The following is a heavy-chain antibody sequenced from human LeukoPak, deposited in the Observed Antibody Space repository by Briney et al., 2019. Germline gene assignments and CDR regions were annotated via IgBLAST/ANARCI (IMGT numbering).Heavy chain of an antibody. V-gene: IGHV3-23*01. J-gene: IGHJ1*01. Sequence: PGGSLRLTCAASELHAMTWVRQGPGKGLEWVSAISRSGGSTYYADSVKGRFTISRGKSNNTMYLQMNSLRAEDTAVYYCAKGTSSTWYTDWGQGTLVTVSS. CDR1: ELHA. D-gene: IGHD6-13*01. CDR2: ISRSGGST. CDR3: AKGTSSTWYTD.